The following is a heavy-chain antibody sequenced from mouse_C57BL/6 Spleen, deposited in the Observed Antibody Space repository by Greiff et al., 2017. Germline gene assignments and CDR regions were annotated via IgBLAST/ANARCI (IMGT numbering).Heavy chain of an antibody. CDR3: ARVDGYSYYFGY. D-gene: IGHD2-3*01. CDR1: GYSITSGYY. J-gene: IGHJ2*01. Sequence: EVKLMESGPGLVKPSQSLSLTCSVTGYSITSGYYWNWIRQFPGNKLEWMGYISYDGSNNYNPSLKNRISITRDTSKNQFFLKLNSVTTEDTATYYCARVDGYSYYFGYWGQGTTLTVSS. V-gene: IGHV3-6*01. CDR2: ISYDGSN.